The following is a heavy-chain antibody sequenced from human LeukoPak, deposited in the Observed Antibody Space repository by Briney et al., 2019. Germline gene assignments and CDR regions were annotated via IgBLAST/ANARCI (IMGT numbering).Heavy chain of an antibody. CDR3: ARVFETYYDSSGSIDY. Sequence: GASVKVSCKASGHTFTSYGITWVRQAPGQGLEWMGWINPNSGGTNYAQKFQGRVTMTRDTSISTAYMELSRLRSDDTAVYYCARVFETYYDSSGSIDYWGQGTLVTVSS. J-gene: IGHJ4*02. D-gene: IGHD3-22*01. CDR2: INPNSGGT. V-gene: IGHV1-2*02. CDR1: GHTFTSYG.